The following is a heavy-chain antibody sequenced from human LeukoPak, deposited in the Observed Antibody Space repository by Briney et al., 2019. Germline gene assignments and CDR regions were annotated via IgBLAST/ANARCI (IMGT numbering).Heavy chain of an antibody. CDR3: AKAMTTVFREGYYYYYYSIDV. Sequence: PGGSLRLSCAASGFTFSSYAMNWVRQAPGKGLEWVSVIRASGGSTYYADSVEGRFTISRDNSKNTLYLQMNSLRAEDTALYYCAKAMTTVFREGYYYYYYSIDVWGQGTTVTVSS. CDR1: GFTFSSYA. D-gene: IGHD4-17*01. V-gene: IGHV3-23*01. CDR2: IRASGGST. J-gene: IGHJ6*02.